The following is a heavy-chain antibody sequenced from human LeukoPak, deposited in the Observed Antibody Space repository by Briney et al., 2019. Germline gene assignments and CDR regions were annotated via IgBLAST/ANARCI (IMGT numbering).Heavy chain of an antibody. CDR2: IDPEDGET. J-gene: IGHJ4*02. CDR3: AREVPDYYDSSGYWDY. Sequence: ASVKVSCKVSGYTLTELSMHWVRQAPAKGLEWMGGIDPEDGETIYAQKFQGRVTMTEDTSTDTAYMELSSLRSEDPAVYYCAREVPDYYDSSGYWDYGGQGPLVTVSS. CDR1: GYTLTELS. D-gene: IGHD3-22*01. V-gene: IGHV1-24*01.